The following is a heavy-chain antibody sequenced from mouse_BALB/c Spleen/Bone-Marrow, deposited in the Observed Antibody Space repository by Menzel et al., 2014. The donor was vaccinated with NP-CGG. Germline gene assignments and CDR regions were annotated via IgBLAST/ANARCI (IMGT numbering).Heavy chain of an antibody. CDR1: GYTFTAYV. CDR2: INPYNDGT. Sequence: VQLQQSGPELVKPGASVKMPCKASGYTFTAYVMHWVQQKPGQGLEWIGYINPYNDGTKYNEKFKGKATLTSDKSSSTAYMELSSLTSEDSAVYYCAREGGLRRGDYYAMDYWGQGTSVTVSS. V-gene: IGHV1-14*01. J-gene: IGHJ4*01. D-gene: IGHD2-4*01. CDR3: AREGGLRRGDYYAMDY.